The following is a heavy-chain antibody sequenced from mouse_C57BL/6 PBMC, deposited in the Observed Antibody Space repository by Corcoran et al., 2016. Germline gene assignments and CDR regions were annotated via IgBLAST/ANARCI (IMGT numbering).Heavy chain of an antibody. J-gene: IGHJ2*01. CDR1: GYTFTTYG. CDR2: INTYSGVP. CDR3: ARSVITSPSFDY. Sequence: QIQLVQSGPELKKPGETVKISCKASGYTFTTYGMSWVKQAPGKGLKWMGWINTYSGVPTYADDFKGRFAFSLETSASTAYLKINNLKNEDTATYFCARSVITSPSFDYWGQGTTRTVSS. D-gene: IGHD1-1*01. V-gene: IGHV9-3*01.